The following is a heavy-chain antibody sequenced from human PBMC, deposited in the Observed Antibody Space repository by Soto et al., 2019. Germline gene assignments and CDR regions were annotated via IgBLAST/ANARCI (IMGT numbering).Heavy chain of an antibody. CDR3: ARRFCGDYVLGSTITAEI. CDR1: SGSISSSNW. CDR2: IYHSGST. Sequence: QVQLQESGPGLVKPSGTLSLTCAVSSGSISSSNWWSWVRQPPGKGLEWIGEIYHSGSTNYNPSLMSRVARSVDKSKNQFPRKLSSVTAADTAVYYCARRFCGDYVLGSTITAEIWGQGTMVTVSS. D-gene: IGHD4-17*01. J-gene: IGHJ3*02. V-gene: IGHV4-4*02.